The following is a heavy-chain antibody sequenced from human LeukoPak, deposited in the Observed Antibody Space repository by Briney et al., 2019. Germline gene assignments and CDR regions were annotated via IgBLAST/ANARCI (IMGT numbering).Heavy chain of an antibody. J-gene: IGHJ4*02. D-gene: IGHD2-21*01. CDR2: IWYDGSNK. CDR3: AKFLPTHIVVANYYFDY. V-gene: IGHV3-33*06. CDR1: GFIFSNYG. Sequence: GGSLRLSCAASGFIFSNYGMHWVRQAPGKGLEWVAGIWYDGSNKDYVDSVKGRFTISRDNSKNTLYLQMNSLRAEDTAVYYCAKFLPTHIVVANYYFDYWGQGTLVTVSS.